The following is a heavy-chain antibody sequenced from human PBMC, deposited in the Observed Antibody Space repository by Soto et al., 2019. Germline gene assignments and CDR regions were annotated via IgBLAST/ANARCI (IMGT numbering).Heavy chain of an antibody. CDR3: TTNGDYYYYYMDV. V-gene: IGHV3-15*01. D-gene: IGHD2-8*01. CDR2: IKSKTDGETT. J-gene: IGHJ6*03. Sequence: EVQLVESGGDLVKPGGSLRLSCAASGFTFNNAWMSWVRQAPGKGLEWVARIKSKTDGETTTYAAPVKGRFTISREDSKDTLYLQMNSLKPEHTAVYYCTTNGDYYYYYMDVWGKGTTVAVSS. CDR1: GFTFNNAW.